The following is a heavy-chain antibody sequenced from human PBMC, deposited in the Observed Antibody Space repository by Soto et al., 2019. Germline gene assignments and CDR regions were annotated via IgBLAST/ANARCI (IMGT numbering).Heavy chain of an antibody. CDR2: IYYSGST. CDR3: ARHKDIVVVVAATWSHYYYMDV. J-gene: IGHJ6*03. D-gene: IGHD2-15*01. Sequence: SETLSLTCTVSGGSISSSSYYWGWLRQPPGKGLEWIGSIYYSGSTYYNPSLKSRVTISVDTSKNQFSLKLSSVTAADTAVYYCARHKDIVVVVAATWSHYYYMDVWGKGTTVT. V-gene: IGHV4-39*01. CDR1: GGSISSSSYY.